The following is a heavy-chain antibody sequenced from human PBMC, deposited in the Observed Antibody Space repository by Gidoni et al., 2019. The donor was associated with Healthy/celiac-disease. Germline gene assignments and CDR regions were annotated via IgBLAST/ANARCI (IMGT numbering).Heavy chain of an antibody. V-gene: IGHV3-9*01. Sequence: EVQLVESGGGLVQPGRSLRLSCAASGFTFDDYAMHWVRQAPGKGLEWVSGISWNSGSIGYADSVKGRFTISRDNAKNSLYLQMNSLRAEDTALYYCAKDIRGRVTPRTYFDYWGQGTLVTVSS. CDR3: AKDIRGRVTPRTYFDY. J-gene: IGHJ4*02. CDR1: GFTFDDYA. CDR2: ISWNSGSI. D-gene: IGHD2-21*02.